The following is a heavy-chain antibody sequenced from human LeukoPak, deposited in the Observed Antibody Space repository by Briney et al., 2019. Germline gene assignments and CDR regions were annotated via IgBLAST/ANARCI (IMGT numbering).Heavy chain of an antibody. J-gene: IGHJ4*02. CDR3: ARAGQIGPHFDY. CDR1: GGSISSYY. CDR2: IYYSGST. V-gene: IGHV4-59*01. Sequence: PSETLSLTCTVSGGSISSYYWSWIRQPPGKGLEWIGYIYYSGSTNYNPSLKSRVTISVDTSKNQFSLKLSSVTAADTAVYYCARAGQIGPHFDYWGQGTLATVSS. D-gene: IGHD3-10*01.